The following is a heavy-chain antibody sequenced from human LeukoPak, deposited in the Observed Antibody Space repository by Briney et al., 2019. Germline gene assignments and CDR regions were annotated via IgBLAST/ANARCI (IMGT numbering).Heavy chain of an antibody. J-gene: IGHJ4*02. CDR2: MNPNSGNT. CDR1: GYTFTSYD. Sequence: ASVKVSCKASGYTFTSYDINWVRQATGQGLEWMGWMNPNSGNTGYAQKFQGRVTITRDTSASTAYMELSSLRSEDMAVYYCARARVVVDRYYDYWGQGTLVTVSS. CDR3: ARARVVVDRYYDY. D-gene: IGHD2-15*01. V-gene: IGHV1-8*03.